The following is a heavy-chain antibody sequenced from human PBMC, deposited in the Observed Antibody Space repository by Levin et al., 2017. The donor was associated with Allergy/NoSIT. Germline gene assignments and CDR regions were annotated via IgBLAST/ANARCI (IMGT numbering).Heavy chain of an antibody. J-gene: IGHJ4*02. CDR2: ISSSSSTI. Sequence: GGSLRLSCAASGFTFSSYSMNWVRQAPGKGLEWVSYISSSSSTIYYADSVKGRFTISRDNAKNSLYLQMNSLRAEDTAVYYCAREGSSWTIDYWGQGTLVTVSS. D-gene: IGHD6-13*01. CDR3: AREGSSWTIDY. CDR1: GFTFSSYS. V-gene: IGHV3-48*01.